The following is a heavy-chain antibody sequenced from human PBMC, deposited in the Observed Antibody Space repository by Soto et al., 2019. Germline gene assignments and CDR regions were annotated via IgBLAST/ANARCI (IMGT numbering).Heavy chain of an antibody. J-gene: IGHJ5*02. Sequence: ASVKVSCKAYDYYFPGYNIHWVAQAPGQGLELMGWIDPNSALTNYAQKFQGRVTMTGDTSITTAYLEVKKLRSDDTAVYYCATVLRSSTSRGSDFDPWGQGTQVTVSS. CDR1: DYYFPGYN. D-gene: IGHD2-2*01. CDR2: IDPNSALT. V-gene: IGHV1-2*02. CDR3: ATVLRSSTSRGSDFDP.